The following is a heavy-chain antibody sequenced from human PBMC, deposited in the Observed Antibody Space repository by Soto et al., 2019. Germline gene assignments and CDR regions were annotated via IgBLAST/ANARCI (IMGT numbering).Heavy chain of an antibody. CDR1: GYTFTSYD. Sequence: QVQLVQSGAEVKKPGASVKVSCKASGYTFTSYDINWVRQATGQGLEWMGWMNPNSGNTGYAQKFQGRVTMTRNTSISPATRELGSLGFEDTPCIYCAGRPGGSSCYSYSSWDVWAKGPRSPSP. CDR3: AGRPGGSSCYSYSSWDV. V-gene: IGHV1-8*01. D-gene: IGHD6-13*01. J-gene: IGHJ6*03. CDR2: MNPNSGNT.